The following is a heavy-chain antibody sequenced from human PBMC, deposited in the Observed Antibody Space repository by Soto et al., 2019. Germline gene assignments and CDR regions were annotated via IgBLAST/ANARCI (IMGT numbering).Heavy chain of an antibody. D-gene: IGHD6-13*01. CDR1: GYTFTSYY. CDR2: INPSGGYT. CDR3: ATRPRWYGNYYFDY. V-gene: IGHV1-46*01. Sequence: ASVKVSCKASGYTFTSYYMNLVRQAPGQGLEWLGIINPSGGYTTYAQRFLGRVTMTSDTSTSTVHMELGSLRTEDTAVYYCATRPRWYGNYYFDYWGQGTQVTVSS. J-gene: IGHJ4*02.